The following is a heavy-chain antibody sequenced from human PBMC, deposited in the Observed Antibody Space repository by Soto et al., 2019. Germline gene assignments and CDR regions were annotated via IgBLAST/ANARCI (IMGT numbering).Heavy chain of an antibody. CDR1: GGSFSGYY. CDR2: INHSGST. V-gene: IGHV4-34*01. CDR3: ARGPYCSGSSCYRDFDY. J-gene: IGHJ4*02. Sequence: PSETLSLTCAVYGGSFSGYYWSWIRQPPGKGLEWIGEINHSGSTNYNPSLKSRVTISVDTSKNQFSLNLSSVTAADTAVYYCARGPYCSGSSCYRDFDYWGQGTLVTVSS. D-gene: IGHD2-15*01.